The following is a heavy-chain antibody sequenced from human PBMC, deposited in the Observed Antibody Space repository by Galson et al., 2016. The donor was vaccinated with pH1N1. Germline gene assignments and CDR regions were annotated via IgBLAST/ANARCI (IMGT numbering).Heavy chain of an antibody. Sequence: QSGAAVKKPGESLKISCKGSGYSFTTYWIGWVRQMPGIGLAWMGTIYPGDSDTRYSPPFEGQVTMSADKSIRTAYLHWSSLKAADTAMYYCARRAGVAAAGAFVLWGQGTLLIVSS. D-gene: IGHD6-13*01. J-gene: IGHJ5*02. CDR2: IYPGDSDT. CDR1: GYSFTTYW. CDR3: ARRAGVAAAGAFVL. V-gene: IGHV5-51*01.